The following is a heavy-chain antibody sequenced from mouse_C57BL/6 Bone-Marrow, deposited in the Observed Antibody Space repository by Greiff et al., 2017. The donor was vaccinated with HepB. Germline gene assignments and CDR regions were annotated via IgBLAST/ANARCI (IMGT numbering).Heavy chain of an antibody. CDR3: TPYYGKGSFAY. Sequence: VQLQQSGAELVKPWASVKISCKASGYAFSSYWMNWVKQRPGKGLEWIGQIYPGDGDTNYNGKFKGKATLTADTSSNTAYLQLSSLTSEDTAVYYCTPYYGKGSFAYWGQGTLVTVSA. J-gene: IGHJ3*01. CDR2: IYPGDGDT. V-gene: IGHV1-80*01. CDR1: GYAFSSYW. D-gene: IGHD2-10*01.